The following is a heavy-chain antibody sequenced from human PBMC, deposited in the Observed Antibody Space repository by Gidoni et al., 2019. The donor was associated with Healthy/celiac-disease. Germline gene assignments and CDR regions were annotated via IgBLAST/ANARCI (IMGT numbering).Heavy chain of an antibody. V-gene: IGHV3-21*01. D-gene: IGHD6-13*01. CDR2: ISSSGSTI. CDR1: GFTFSSYS. CDR3: ARDRSSEGYGSWYYYYGMDV. J-gene: IGHJ6*02. Sequence: EVQLVESGGGLVKPGGSLRLSCAASGFTFSSYSMNWVRQAPGKGLEWVSSISSSGSTIYYADSVKGRFTISRDNAKNSLYLQMNSLRAEDTAAYYCARDRSSEGYGSWYYYYGMDVWGQGTTVTVSS.